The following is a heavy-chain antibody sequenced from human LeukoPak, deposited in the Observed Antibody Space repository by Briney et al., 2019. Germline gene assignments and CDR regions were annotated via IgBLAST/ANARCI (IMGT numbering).Heavy chain of an antibody. D-gene: IGHD4-17*01. CDR1: GGSMNSYY. J-gene: IGHJ4*02. CDR2: IYYRGST. V-gene: IGHV4-59*01. CDR3: ARGGDYGDLRYFDY. Sequence: SETLSLTCSVSGGSMNSYYWSWIRQSPGKGLEWIGYIYYRGSTNYNPSLKSRVTFSVDTSKNQFSLKLNSVTAADTAVYYCARGGDYGDLRYFDYWGQGTLVTVSS.